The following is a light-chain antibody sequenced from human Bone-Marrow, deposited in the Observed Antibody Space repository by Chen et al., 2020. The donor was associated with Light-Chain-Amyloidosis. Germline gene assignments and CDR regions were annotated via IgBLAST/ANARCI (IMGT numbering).Light chain of an antibody. V-gene: IGLV3-21*02. CDR2: DDS. CDR3: QVWDRSSDRPV. Sequence: SYVLTHPSSVSVATGQTATSSCGGNNIGSTSVHWYQQTPGQAPLLVGYDDSDRPSGIPERLSGSNSGNTATLTISRVEAGDEADYYCQVWDRSSDRPVFGGGTKLTVL. CDR1: NIGSTS. J-gene: IGLJ3*02.